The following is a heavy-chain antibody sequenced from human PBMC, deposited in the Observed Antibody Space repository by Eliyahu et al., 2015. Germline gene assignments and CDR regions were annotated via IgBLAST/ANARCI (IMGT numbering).Heavy chain of an antibody. D-gene: IGHD5-12*01. J-gene: IGHJ3*02. CDR2: INPNSGGT. CDR3: ARSEQDIVATIAPEVI. CDR1: GYTFTGYY. V-gene: IGHV1-2*02. Sequence: QVQLVQSGAEVKKPGASVKVSCKASGYTFTGYYMHWVRQAPGQGLEWMGWINPNSGGTNYAQKFQGRVTMTRDTSISTAYMELSRLRSDDTAVYYCARSEQDIVATIAPEVIWGQGTMVTVSS.